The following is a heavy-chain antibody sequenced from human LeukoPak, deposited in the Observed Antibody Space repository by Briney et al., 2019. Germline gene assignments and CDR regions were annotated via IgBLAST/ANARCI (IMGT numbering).Heavy chain of an antibody. CDR2: ISSSGSTI. J-gene: IGHJ4*02. CDR3: AKDMEIVGAPSSLLDY. V-gene: IGHV3-48*03. Sequence: QTGGSLRLSCAASGFTFSSYEMNWVRQAPGKGLEWVSYISSSGSTIYYADSVKGRFTISRDNAKNSLYLQMNSLRAEDTALYYCAKDMEIVGAPSSLLDYWGQGTLVTVSS. D-gene: IGHD1-26*01. CDR1: GFTFSSYE.